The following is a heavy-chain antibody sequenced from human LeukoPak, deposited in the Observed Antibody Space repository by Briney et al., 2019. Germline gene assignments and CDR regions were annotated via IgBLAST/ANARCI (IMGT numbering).Heavy chain of an antibody. D-gene: IGHD5-12*01. CDR1: GFTFSSDG. V-gene: IGHV3-30*18. Sequence: GGSLRLSCAASGFTFSSDGMHWVRQAPGKGLEWVAVISYDGSNKYYADSVKGRFTISRDNSKNTLYLQMNSLRAEDTAVYYCAKDGVATIMGGYFDYWGQGTLVTVSS. J-gene: IGHJ4*02. CDR2: ISYDGSNK. CDR3: AKDGVATIMGGYFDY.